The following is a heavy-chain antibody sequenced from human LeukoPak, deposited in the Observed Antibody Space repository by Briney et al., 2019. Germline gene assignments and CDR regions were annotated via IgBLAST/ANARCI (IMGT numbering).Heavy chain of an antibody. Sequence: PGGSLRLSCAASGFTFDDYAMHWVRQAPGKGLEWVSGISWNSGSIGYADSVKGRFTISRDNAKNSLYLQMNSLRAEDTAVYYCARTTRLDYWGQGTLVTVSS. D-gene: IGHD2-15*01. CDR1: GFTFDDYA. V-gene: IGHV3-9*01. CDR3: ARTTRLDY. CDR2: ISWNSGSI. J-gene: IGHJ4*02.